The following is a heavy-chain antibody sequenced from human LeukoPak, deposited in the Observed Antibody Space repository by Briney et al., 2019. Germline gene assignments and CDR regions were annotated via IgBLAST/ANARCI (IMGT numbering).Heavy chain of an antibody. J-gene: IGHJ4*02. CDR3: ARAEYSSSWHFDY. Sequence: PSETLSLTCAVSGGSISSSNWWSWVRQPPGKGLEWIGEINHSGSTNYNPSLKSRVTISVDTSKNQFSLKLSSVTAADTAVYYCARAEYSSSWHFDYWGQGTLVTVSS. CDR2: INHSGST. CDR1: GGSISSSNW. D-gene: IGHD6-13*01. V-gene: IGHV4-4*02.